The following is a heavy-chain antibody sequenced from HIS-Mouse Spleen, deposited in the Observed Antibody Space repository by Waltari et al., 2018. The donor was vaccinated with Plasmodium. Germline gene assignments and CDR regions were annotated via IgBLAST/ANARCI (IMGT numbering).Heavy chain of an antibody. D-gene: IGHD3-10*01. V-gene: IGHV4-34*01. Sequence: QVQLQQWGAGLLKPSETLSLTCGVYGGSFSGYYCSWIRQPPGKGLEGIGEINHSGSTNYNPSLKRRVTISVDTSKNQFSLKLSSVTAADTAVYYCARGRVLGTSSGYFDLWGRGTLVTVSS. CDR1: GGSFSGYY. CDR2: INHSGST. CDR3: ARGRVLGTSSGYFDL. J-gene: IGHJ2*01.